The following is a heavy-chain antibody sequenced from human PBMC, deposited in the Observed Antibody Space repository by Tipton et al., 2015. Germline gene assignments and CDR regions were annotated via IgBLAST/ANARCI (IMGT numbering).Heavy chain of an antibody. CDR1: GFTFSTYA. D-gene: IGHD3-22*01. Sequence: SLRLSCAASGFTFSTYAMSWVRQAPGKGLEWVSTISNSGDRIYYADSVQGRFTISRDNSKNALYLQMNSLRPGDTAVYYCANSHSGYYDSRGRPYYFGSWGQGTLVSVSS. V-gene: IGHV3-23*01. CDR2: ISNSGDRI. CDR3: ANSHSGYYDSRGRPYYFGS. J-gene: IGHJ4*02.